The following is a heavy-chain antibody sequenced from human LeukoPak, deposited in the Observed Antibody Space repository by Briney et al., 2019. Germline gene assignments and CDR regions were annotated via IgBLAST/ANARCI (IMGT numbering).Heavy chain of an antibody. D-gene: IGHD4/OR15-4a*01. CDR3: ARDQSYGAFDY. V-gene: IGHV3-7*01. Sequence: GGSLRLSCAASGFTFSSYWMSWVRQAPGKGLEWVANIKQDGSEKYYVDSVKGRFTISRDNAKNSLYLQMNSLRAKDTAVYYCARDQSYGAFDYWGQGTLVTVSS. J-gene: IGHJ4*02. CDR2: IKQDGSEK. CDR1: GFTFSSYW.